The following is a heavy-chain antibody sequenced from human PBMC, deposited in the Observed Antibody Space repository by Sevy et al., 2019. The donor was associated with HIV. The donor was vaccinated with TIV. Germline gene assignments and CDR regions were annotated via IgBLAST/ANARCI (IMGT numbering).Heavy chain of an antibody. D-gene: IGHD3-16*02. CDR1: GFTFSSYS. V-gene: IGHV3-21*01. Sequence: GGSLRLSCAASGFTFSSYSMNWVRQAPGKGLEWVSSISSSSSYIYYADSVKGRFTISRDNAKNSLYLQMNSLRAEDTAVYDCARGVSYVWGSYRLPYYFDYWGQGTLVTVSS. CDR3: ARGVSYVWGSYRLPYYFDY. J-gene: IGHJ4*02. CDR2: ISSSSSYI.